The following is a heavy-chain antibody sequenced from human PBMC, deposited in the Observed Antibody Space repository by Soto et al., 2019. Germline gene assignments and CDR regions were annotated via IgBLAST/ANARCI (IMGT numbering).Heavy chain of an antibody. Sequence: SETLSLTCAVSGYSISSGYYWAWIRQPPGKGLEWIASIYHGGSTHYNPSLKSRVTISVDTSKNQFSLKLSSVIAADTAVYYCARGATSVTPGWFDPWGQGTLVTVSS. J-gene: IGHJ5*02. CDR1: GYSISSGYY. CDR2: IYHGGST. D-gene: IGHD4-17*01. V-gene: IGHV4-38-2*01. CDR3: ARGATSVTPGWFDP.